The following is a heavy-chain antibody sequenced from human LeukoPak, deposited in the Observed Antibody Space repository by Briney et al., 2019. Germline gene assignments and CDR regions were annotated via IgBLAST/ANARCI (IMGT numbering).Heavy chain of an antibody. V-gene: IGHV3-20*04. J-gene: IGHJ4*02. CDR1: GFTFDDYG. CDR2: INRNGGST. CDR3: SRGFRNGPFDC. D-gene: IGHD2-8*01. Sequence: GGSLRLSCEASGFTFDDYGMSWVRQPPGKGLEWVSGINRNGGSTDYADSVKGRFTISRDNAKNSHFLQMNSLRVEDTALYYCSRGFRNGPFDCWGQGTLVTVSS.